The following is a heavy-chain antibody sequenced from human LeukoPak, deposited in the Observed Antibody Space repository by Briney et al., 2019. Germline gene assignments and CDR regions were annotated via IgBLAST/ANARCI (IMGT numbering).Heavy chain of an antibody. CDR1: GFTFSSYA. CDR2: ISSNGGST. CDR3: ARGSRVGAVDY. Sequence: PGGSLRLSCAASGFTFSSYAMHWVRQAPGKGLEYVSAISSNGGSTYYANSVKGRFTISRDNSKNTLYLQMGSLRAEDMAVYYCARGSRVGAVDYWGQGTLVTVSS. V-gene: IGHV3-64*01. D-gene: IGHD1-26*01. J-gene: IGHJ4*02.